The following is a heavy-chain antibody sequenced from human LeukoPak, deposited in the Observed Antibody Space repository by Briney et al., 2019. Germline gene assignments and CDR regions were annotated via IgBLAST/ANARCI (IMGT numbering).Heavy chain of an antibody. V-gene: IGHV3-74*01. CDR2: IHSDGSTT. Sequence: PGGSLRLSCAASGFTFSSYWMHWVRQAPGKGLVWVSCIHSDGSTTTYADSVKGRFTISRDNAKNTLYLQMNSLRAEDTAVYYWARVRGYGDYSPDYWGQGTLVTVSS. CDR1: GFTFSSYW. J-gene: IGHJ4*02. D-gene: IGHD4-17*01. CDR3: ARVRGYGDYSPDY.